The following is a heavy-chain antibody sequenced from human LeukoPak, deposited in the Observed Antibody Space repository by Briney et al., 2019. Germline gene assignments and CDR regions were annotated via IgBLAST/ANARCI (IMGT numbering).Heavy chain of an antibody. J-gene: IGHJ4*02. V-gene: IGHV1-46*01. CDR2: INPSGGST. CDR3: ARGAAHFDH. Sequence: ASVKVSCKASGYTFTSYYMHWVRQAPGQGLEWMGIINPSGGSTSYAQKFQGRVTMTRDTSINTAYMELSRLRSDDTAVYYCARGAAHFDHWGQGTLVTVSS. CDR1: GYTFTSYY.